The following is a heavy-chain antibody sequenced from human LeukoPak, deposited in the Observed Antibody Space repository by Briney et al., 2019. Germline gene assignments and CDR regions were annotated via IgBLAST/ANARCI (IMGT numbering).Heavy chain of an antibody. V-gene: IGHV3-23*01. J-gene: IGHJ4*02. CDR1: GFTFGSYA. D-gene: IGHD6-13*01. Sequence: GGSLRLSCAASGFTFGSYAMTWVRQAPGKGLQWVSVISDSGGSTYYADSVKGRFTISRDNSKNTLYLQMNSLRAEDTAVFYCAKAQHSSIWGYFDYWGQGTLVTVSS. CDR2: ISDSGGST. CDR3: AKAQHSSIWGYFDY.